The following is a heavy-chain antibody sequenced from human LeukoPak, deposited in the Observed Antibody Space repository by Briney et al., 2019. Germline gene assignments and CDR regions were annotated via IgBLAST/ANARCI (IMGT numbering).Heavy chain of an antibody. D-gene: IGHD3-10*01. J-gene: IGHJ6*02. CDR3: ARGRRGSGSWNYYYYYYGMDV. CDR2: INHSGST. Sequence: PSETLSLTCAVYGGSFSGYYWSWIRQPPGKGLEWIGEINHSGSTNYNPSLKSRVTISVDTSKNQFSLKLSSVTAADTAVYYCARGRRGSGSWNYYYYYYGMDVWGQGTTVTVSS. CDR1: GGSFSGYY. V-gene: IGHV4-34*01.